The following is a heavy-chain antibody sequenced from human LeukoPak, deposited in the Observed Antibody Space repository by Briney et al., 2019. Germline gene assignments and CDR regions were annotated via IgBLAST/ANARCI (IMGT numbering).Heavy chain of an antibody. CDR3: ARESYGEEDN. CDR1: GYTFNSYY. J-gene: IGHJ4*02. D-gene: IGHD4-17*01. V-gene: IGHV1-46*02. Sequence: GTSVKVSCKASGYTFNSYYVHWVRQAPGQGLEWMGIINPSGGSTSYAQKFQGRVTMTRDTSTSTVYMELSSLRSEDTAVYCCARESYGEEDNWGQGTLVTVSS. CDR2: INPSGGST.